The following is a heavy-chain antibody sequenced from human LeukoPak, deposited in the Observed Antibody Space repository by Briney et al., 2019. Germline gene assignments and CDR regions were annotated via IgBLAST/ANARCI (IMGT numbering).Heavy chain of an antibody. D-gene: IGHD3-16*01. CDR3: AREISRFGI. CDR2: IYTGGTT. CDR1: GFTVSSSNY. V-gene: IGHV3-66*01. Sequence: GGSLRPSFEASGFTVSSSNYMNWVRQAPGKGLEWVSGIYTGGTTYYTDSVKGRFTISRDNPNNTLYLQMHSLRAEDTAVYYCAREISRFGIWGQGTLVTVSS. J-gene: IGHJ4*02.